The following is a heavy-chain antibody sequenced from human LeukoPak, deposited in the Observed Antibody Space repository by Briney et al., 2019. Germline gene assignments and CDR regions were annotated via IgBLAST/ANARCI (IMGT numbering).Heavy chain of an antibody. CDR1: APTFSTKC. J-gene: IGHJ4*02. D-gene: IGHD6-13*01. V-gene: IGHV3-30*03. CDR2: ISYDGSND. CDR3: ATRQYSSSRAFDD. Sequence: GRSLRPACAASAPTFSTKCMHCVSQEESNGIEWEALISYDGSNDEYADSVEGRFTISRDNSKNTVYLQMNSLRAEDTAVFCCATRQYSSSRAFDDWGRGCQVTVCS.